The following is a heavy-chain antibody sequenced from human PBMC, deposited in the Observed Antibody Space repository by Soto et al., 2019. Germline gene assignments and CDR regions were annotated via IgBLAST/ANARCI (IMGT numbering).Heavy chain of an antibody. CDR3: ARDEDDFWSGHGNYMDV. V-gene: IGHV3-48*01. J-gene: IGHJ6*03. CDR1: GFTFSSYS. D-gene: IGHD3-3*01. CDR2: ISSSSSTI. Sequence: LRLSCAASGFTFSSYSMNWVRQAPGKGLEWVSYISSSSSTIYYADSVKGRFTISRDNAKNSLYLQMNSLRAEDTAVYYCARDEDDFWSGHGNYMDVWGKGTTVTVSS.